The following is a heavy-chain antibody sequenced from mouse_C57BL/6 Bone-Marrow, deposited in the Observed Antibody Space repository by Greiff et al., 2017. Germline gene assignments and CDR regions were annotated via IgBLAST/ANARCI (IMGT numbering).Heavy chain of an antibody. J-gene: IGHJ4*01. Sequence: VQLKESGAELVRPGASVKLSCPASGFNIKDYYMHWVKQRPEQGLEWIGWIDPENGDTEYASKFQGKATITADTSSNTAYLQLSSLTSEDTAVYYCTTLLITTLDYWGQGTSVTVSS. CDR2: IDPENGDT. CDR1: GFNIKDYY. V-gene: IGHV14-4*01. D-gene: IGHD1-1*01. CDR3: TTLLITTLDY.